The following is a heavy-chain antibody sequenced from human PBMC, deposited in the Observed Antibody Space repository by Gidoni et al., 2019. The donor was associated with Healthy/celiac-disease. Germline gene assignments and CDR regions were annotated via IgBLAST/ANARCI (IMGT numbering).Heavy chain of an antibody. CDR2: ISGSGGST. CDR1: GFTLSSYA. CDR3: AKEVVAAGLYYFDY. D-gene: IGHD6-13*01. V-gene: IGHV3-23*01. Sequence: EVQLLESGGALVQLGGSLRLSCAASGFTLSSYAMSWVRQAPGKGLEWVSAISGSGGSTYYADSVKGRFTISRDNSKNTLYLQMNSLRAEDTAVYYCAKEVVAAGLYYFDYWGQGTLVTVSS. J-gene: IGHJ4*02.